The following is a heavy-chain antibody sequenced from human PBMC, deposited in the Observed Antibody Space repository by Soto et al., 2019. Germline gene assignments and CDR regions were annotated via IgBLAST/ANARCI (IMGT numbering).Heavy chain of an antibody. J-gene: IGHJ4*02. CDR1: GFTLSSYW. Sequence: GGSLRLSCEASGFTLSSYWMSWIRQAPGKGLEWVANTRQDGGQSYLVDSVQGRFTISRDNAKNSVYLQMNSLRAEDTAVYYCVRGLRIAARVFEYWGQGSLVTVSS. V-gene: IGHV3-7*01. CDR3: VRGLRIAARVFEY. D-gene: IGHD6-6*01. CDR2: TRQDGGQS.